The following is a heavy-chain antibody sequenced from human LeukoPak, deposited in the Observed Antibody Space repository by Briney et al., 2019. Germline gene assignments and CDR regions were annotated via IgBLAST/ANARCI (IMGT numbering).Heavy chain of an antibody. CDR2: ISSSSNTI. Sequence: PGGSLRLSCAASGFTFSIYSMNWVRQAPGKGLEWVSYISSSSNTIYYADSVKGRFTISRDNAKNSLYLQMNSLRAEDTAVYYCAGDLVPWRGSPGSGFDPWGQGTLVTVSS. CDR1: GFTFSIYS. CDR3: AGDLVPWRGSPGSGFDP. V-gene: IGHV3-48*01. D-gene: IGHD2-2*01. J-gene: IGHJ5*02.